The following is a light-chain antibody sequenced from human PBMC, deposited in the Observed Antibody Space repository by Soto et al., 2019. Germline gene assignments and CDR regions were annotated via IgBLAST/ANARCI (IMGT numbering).Light chain of an antibody. CDR2: ENN. CDR3: GTWDSSLSAVV. CDR1: SSNIGNNY. J-gene: IGLJ2*01. Sequence: QSVLTQPPSVSAAPGQKVTISCSGSSSNIGNNYVSWYQQLPGTAPKLLIYENNKRPSGIPDRFSGSKSGTSATLGITGLQTGDEADYYCGTWDSSLSAVVFGGGTKXTXL. V-gene: IGLV1-51*02.